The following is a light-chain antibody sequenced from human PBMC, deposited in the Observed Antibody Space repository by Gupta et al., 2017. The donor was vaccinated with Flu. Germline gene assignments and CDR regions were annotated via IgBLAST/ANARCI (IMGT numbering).Light chain of an antibody. CDR1: SSKIGSKS. J-gene: IGLJ3*02. CDR3: SEWDASLNSRG. CDR2: NKN. Sequence: QSVLTQPPSASGTPGQSVTISCSGSSSKIGSKSVNWYQLLPRTAPKLLMYNKNQRPSGVPDRFAGYKSGTYASLDIXGXQAEDEXDDYWSEWDASLNSRGFGEGTKLTVL. V-gene: IGLV1-44*01.